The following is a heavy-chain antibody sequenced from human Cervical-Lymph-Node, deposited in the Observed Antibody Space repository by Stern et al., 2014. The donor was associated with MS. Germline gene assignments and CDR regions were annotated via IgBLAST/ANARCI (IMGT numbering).Heavy chain of an antibody. V-gene: IGHV1-18*01. Sequence: VQLVDSGAEVRKPGASVKVSCKTFDYTFTAYGITWVRQVPGQGLEWMGWINSDNGNTKYAQKLQVRVTMTAEKSTNTAYMELRSLRSDDTALYYCARGYGDWEYWGQGTLVTVSS. CDR2: INSDNGNT. D-gene: IGHD4-17*01. CDR1: DYTFTAYG. CDR3: ARGYGDWEY. J-gene: IGHJ4*02.